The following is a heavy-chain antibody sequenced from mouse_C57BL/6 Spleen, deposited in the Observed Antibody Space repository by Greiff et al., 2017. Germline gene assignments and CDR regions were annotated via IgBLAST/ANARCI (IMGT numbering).Heavy chain of an antibody. CDR2: LHPSDSDT. J-gene: IGHJ1*03. Sequence: QVQLQQPGAELVKPGASVKVSCKASGYTFTSYWMHWVKQRPGQGLEWIGRLHPSDSDTNYNQKFKGKATLTVDKSSSPAYMQLSSLTSEDSAVYYCAIICDYDGYWYFDVWGTGTTVTVSS. D-gene: IGHD2-4*01. CDR1: GYTFTSYW. CDR3: AIICDYDGYWYFDV. V-gene: IGHV1-74*01.